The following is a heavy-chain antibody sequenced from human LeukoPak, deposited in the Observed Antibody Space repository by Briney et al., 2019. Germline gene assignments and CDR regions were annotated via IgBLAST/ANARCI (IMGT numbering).Heavy chain of an antibody. Sequence: GGSLRLSCAASGFSFSGYIIHWVRKASGKGPEWIGRIKSKSNNYETAYDAPVKGRITISRDDSNNAAYLKLSSLKTEDTAVYYCTLGYSSGRLGAFDVWGQGTMVTVSS. J-gene: IGHJ3*01. V-gene: IGHV3-73*01. CDR2: IKSKSNNYET. D-gene: IGHD6-19*01. CDR3: TLGYSSGRLGAFDV. CDR1: GFSFSGYI.